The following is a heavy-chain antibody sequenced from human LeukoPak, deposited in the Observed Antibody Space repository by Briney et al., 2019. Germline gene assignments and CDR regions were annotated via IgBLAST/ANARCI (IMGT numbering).Heavy chain of an antibody. CDR1: GFTFDDYA. Sequence: GGSLGLSCAASGFTFDDYAMHWVRQAPGKGLEWVSGISWNSGSIGYADSVKGRFTISRDNAKNSLYLQMNSLRAEDTAVYYCAKGVRDCSSTSCYLPTDYWGQGTLVTVSS. CDR2: ISWNSGSI. J-gene: IGHJ4*02. V-gene: IGHV3-9*01. D-gene: IGHD2-2*01. CDR3: AKGVRDCSSTSCYLPTDY.